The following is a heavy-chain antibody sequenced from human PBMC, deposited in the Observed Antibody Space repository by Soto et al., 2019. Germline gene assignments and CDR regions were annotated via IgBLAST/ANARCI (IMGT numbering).Heavy chain of an antibody. D-gene: IGHD3-16*01. CDR2: ISSSSSYI. V-gene: IGHV3-21*01. J-gene: IGHJ6*02. CDR3: ASHREGYWGDSYYGMDV. CDR1: GFTFSSYS. Sequence: GGSLRLSCAASGFTFSSYSMNWVRQAPGKGLEWVSSISSSSSYIYYADSEKGRFTIYRDNAKNSLYLQMKSWRAEDTAVYYCASHREGYWGDSYYGMDVWGQGTTVTVSS.